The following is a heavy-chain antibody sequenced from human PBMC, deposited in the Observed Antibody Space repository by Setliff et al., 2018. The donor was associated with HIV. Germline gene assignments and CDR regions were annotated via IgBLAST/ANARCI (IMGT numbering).Heavy chain of an antibody. CDR1: GFTFSSYE. D-gene: IGHD6-13*01. Sequence: GGSLRLSCAASGFTFSSYEMDWFRQAPGKGLEWVSYITGSSDTIYYADSVKGRFTISRDNAKNSLYLQMNSLRAEDTAVYYCARDSGSWYEFYFDCWGQGTLVTVSS. CDR2: ITGSSDTI. J-gene: IGHJ4*02. V-gene: IGHV3-48*03. CDR3: ARDSGSWYEFYFDC.